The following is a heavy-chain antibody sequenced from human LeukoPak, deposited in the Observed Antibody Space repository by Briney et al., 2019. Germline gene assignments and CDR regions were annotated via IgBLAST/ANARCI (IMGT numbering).Heavy chain of an antibody. J-gene: IGHJ3*02. D-gene: IGHD2-2*01. Sequence: SETLSLTCTVSGGSISSYYWSWIRQPPGKGLEWIGYIYYSGSTNYNPSLKSRVTISVDTSKNQFSLKLSSVTAADTAVYYCARGIRSQLATPDAFDIWGQGTMVTVSS. V-gene: IGHV4-59*01. CDR3: ARGIRSQLATPDAFDI. CDR1: GGSISSYY. CDR2: IYYSGST.